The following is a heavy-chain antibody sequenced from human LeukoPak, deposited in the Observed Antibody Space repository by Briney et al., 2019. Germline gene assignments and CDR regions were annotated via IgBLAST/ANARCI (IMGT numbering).Heavy chain of an antibody. V-gene: IGHV3-48*04. D-gene: IGHD1-26*01. J-gene: IGHJ4*02. CDR1: GFTFSTYS. Sequence: GGSLRLSCAASGFTFSTYSMNWVRQAPGKGLEWVSYISSSSSTIYYADSVKGRFTISRDNAKNSLYLQMNSLRAEDTAVYYCASVVGATKRGDFDYWGQGTLVTVSS. CDR3: ASVVGATKRGDFDY. CDR2: ISSSSSTI.